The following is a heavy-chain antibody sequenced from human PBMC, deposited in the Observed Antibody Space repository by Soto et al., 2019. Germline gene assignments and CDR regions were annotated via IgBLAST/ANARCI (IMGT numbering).Heavy chain of an antibody. D-gene: IGHD1-1*01. Sequence: QVQLVQSGAEVKKPGSSVKVSCKASGGTFSSYAISWVRQAPGQGLEWMGGIIPIFGAANYGQKFQGRVTITADESTSTAYMELSSLSTDDTAVYYCVRLCACDLTGTTSNRYYYYGMDVWGQGTTVTVSS. V-gene: IGHV1-69*01. J-gene: IGHJ6*02. CDR2: IIPIFGAA. CDR1: GGTFSSYA. CDR3: VRLCACDLTGTTSNRYYYYGMDV.